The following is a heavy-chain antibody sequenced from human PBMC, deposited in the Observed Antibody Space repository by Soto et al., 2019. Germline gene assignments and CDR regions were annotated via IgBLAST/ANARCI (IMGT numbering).Heavy chain of an antibody. CDR1: GFTFSSYD. Sequence: GGSLRLSCAASGFTFSSYDMHWVRQATGKGLEWVSAIGTAGDTYYPGSVKGRFTTSRENAKNSLYLQMNSLRAGDTAVYYGAKSPGLITIFGVVSGMDVWGQGTTVTVSS. CDR2: IGTAGDT. J-gene: IGHJ6*02. CDR3: AKSPGLITIFGVVSGMDV. V-gene: IGHV3-13*01. D-gene: IGHD3-3*01.